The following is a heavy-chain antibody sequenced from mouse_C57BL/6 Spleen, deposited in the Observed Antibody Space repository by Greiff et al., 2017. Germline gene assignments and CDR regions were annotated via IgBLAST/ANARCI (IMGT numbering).Heavy chain of an antibody. CDR1: GYSITSGYY. J-gene: IGHJ1*03. CDR2: ISYDGSN. V-gene: IGHV3-6*01. CDR3: ARWGMVKGYFDV. D-gene: IGHD1-1*02. Sequence: EVQLKESGPGLVKPSQSLSLTCSVTGYSITSGYYWNWIRQFPGNKLEWMGYISYDGSNNYNPSLKNRISITRDTSKNQFFLKLNSVTTEDTATYYCARWGMVKGYFDVWGTGTTVTVSS.